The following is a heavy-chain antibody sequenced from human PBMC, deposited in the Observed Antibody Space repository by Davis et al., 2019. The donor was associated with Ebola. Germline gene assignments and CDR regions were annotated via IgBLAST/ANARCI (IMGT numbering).Heavy chain of an antibody. Sequence: GSLRLSCAVYGGSFSGYYWSWIRQPPGKGLEWIGEINHSGSTNNNPSLKSRVTISVDTSKNQFSLKLSSVTAADTAGYYCARGRRAGDYYYGMDVWGQGTTVTVSS. V-gene: IGHV4-34*01. CDR3: ARGRRAGDYYYGMDV. CDR2: INHSGST. J-gene: IGHJ6*02. D-gene: IGHD6-19*01. CDR1: GGSFSGYY.